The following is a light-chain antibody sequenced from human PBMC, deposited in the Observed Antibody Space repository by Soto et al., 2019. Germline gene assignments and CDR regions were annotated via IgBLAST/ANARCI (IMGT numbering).Light chain of an antibody. V-gene: IGKV3-20*01. J-gene: IGKJ1*01. Sequence: EIVFTPSPCTLSLSPGAQATLSCRASQSVSSSYLAWYQQKPGQAPRLLIYGASSRATGIPDRFSGSGSGTDFTLTISRLEAEDFAVYYCQQYGGSSWTFGLVTKVDI. CDR1: QSVSSSY. CDR3: QQYGGSSWT. CDR2: GAS.